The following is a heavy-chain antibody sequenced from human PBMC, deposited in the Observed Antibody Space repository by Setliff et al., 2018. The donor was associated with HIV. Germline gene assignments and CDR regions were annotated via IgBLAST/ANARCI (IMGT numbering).Heavy chain of an antibody. CDR2: IIAILDIT. V-gene: IGHV1-69*10. CDR1: GGTSSTRA. CDR3: AGPRGDEAFEI. J-gene: IGHJ3*02. Sequence: SVKVSCKASGGTSSTRAMNWVRQAPGQGLEWMGQIIAILDITTYAQQLQGRVTITADESTSTFYMELSSLRSADTAVYYRAGPRGDEAFEIWGQGTKVTVSS.